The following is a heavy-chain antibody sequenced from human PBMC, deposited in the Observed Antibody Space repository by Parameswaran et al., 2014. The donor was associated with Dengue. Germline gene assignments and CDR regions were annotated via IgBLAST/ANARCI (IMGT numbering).Heavy chain of an antibody. Sequence: WVRQAPGQGLEWMGWMNPNSGNTDYAQKFQGRVTITRNTSISTAYMELSSLRSEDTAVYYCARAYTYYDILTGYSPYVAFDIWGQGTMVTVSS. CDR3: ARAYTYYDILTGYSPYVAFDI. D-gene: IGHD3-9*01. V-gene: IGHV1-8*03. CDR2: MNPNSGNT. J-gene: IGHJ3*02.